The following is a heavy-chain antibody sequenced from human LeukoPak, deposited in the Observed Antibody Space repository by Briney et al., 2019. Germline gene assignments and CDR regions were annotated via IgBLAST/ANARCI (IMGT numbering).Heavy chain of an antibody. V-gene: IGHV3-11*04. CDR3: ARVGDNYNEYVDY. J-gene: IGHJ4*02. CDR1: GFIFSDYY. Sequence: GGSLRLSCAASGFIFSDYYMHWIRQAPGKGLEWVAYISGSSNTIYYADSVKGRFTISRDNAKDSLYLQMNSLRAEDTAVYYCARVGDNYNEYVDYWGQGTLVTVSS. CDR2: ISGSSNTI. D-gene: IGHD4/OR15-4a*01.